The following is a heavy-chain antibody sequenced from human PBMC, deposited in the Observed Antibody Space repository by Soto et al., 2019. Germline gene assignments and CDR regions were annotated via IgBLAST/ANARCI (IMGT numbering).Heavy chain of an antibody. J-gene: IGHJ5*01. V-gene: IGHV3-30*18. Sequence: QVQLVESGGGVVQPGKSLRLSCVASGFSFRSYAMHWVRQAPGQGLEWVAFTSYDGIKKDYAASVKGRCTVSRGNFVNILYLEMNSLIPEDTAVYYCAKEGQAHCSGGSWFSGWFDAWGHGTQVTVSS. D-gene: IGHD2-15*01. CDR3: AKEGQAHCSGGSWFSGWFDA. CDR1: GFSFRSYA. CDR2: TSYDGIKK.